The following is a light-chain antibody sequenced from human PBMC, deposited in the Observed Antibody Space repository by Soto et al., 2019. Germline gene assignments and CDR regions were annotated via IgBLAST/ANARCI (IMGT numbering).Light chain of an antibody. V-gene: IGKV1-5*03. CDR2: KAS. Sequence: MTQSPATLSVSPGGRATLSCRASQSISYWLAWYQQKPGKAPNLPIYKASSLKSGVPSRFSGSGSGTEFTLTISSLQADDFATYYCQQYNRYSWTFGQGTKVDIK. J-gene: IGKJ1*01. CDR3: QQYNRYSWT. CDR1: QSISYW.